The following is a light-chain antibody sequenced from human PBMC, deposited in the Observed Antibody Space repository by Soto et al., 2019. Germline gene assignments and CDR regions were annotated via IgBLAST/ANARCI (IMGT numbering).Light chain of an antibody. J-gene: IGKJ1*01. CDR3: PRYNSYSPWT. Sequence: DIQMTQSPSTLSASVGDRVTITCRASQSISSWLAWYQQKPGKAPKLLIYDASSLESGVPSRFSGSGSGTEFTLTISSLQPDDFANYYCPRYNSYSPWTFGQGTKVEIK. CDR2: DAS. V-gene: IGKV1-5*01. CDR1: QSISSW.